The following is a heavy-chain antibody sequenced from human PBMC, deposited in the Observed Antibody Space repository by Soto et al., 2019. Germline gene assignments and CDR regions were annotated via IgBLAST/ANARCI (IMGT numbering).Heavy chain of an antibody. J-gene: IGHJ6*02. D-gene: IGHD3-22*01. CDR3: ARHGDYYETYGMDV. CDR2: IRSEPNSYAT. V-gene: IGHV3-73*01. CDR1: GFTFSGSS. Sequence: PGGSLRLSCAASGFTFSGSSMYWVRQASGKGLEWLGRIRSEPNSYATVYAASVKGRFTIWRDDSKNTAYLQMNSLKTEDTAVYYCARHGDYYETYGMDVWGQGTTVTVS.